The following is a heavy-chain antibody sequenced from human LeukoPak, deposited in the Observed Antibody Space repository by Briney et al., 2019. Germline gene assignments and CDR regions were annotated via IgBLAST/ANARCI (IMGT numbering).Heavy chain of an antibody. V-gene: IGHV5-51*01. CDR1: GYSFTTYW. J-gene: IGHJ4*02. CDR3: ARLWGSCFDS. CDR2: IHPADSDT. D-gene: IGHD3-16*01. Sequence: GQSLRISCKDSGYSFTTYWIAWVRQMPGRGLEWMGIIHPADSDTRYSPSFRGQVTLSADKSISTAYLQWSSLKASDTAIYYCARLWGSCFDSWGQGTPVTVPS.